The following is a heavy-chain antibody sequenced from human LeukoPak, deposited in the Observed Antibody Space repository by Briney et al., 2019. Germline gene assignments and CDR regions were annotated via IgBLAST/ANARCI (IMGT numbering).Heavy chain of an antibody. D-gene: IGHD6-13*01. Sequence: GSLRLSCAASRFTFSSYWMYRVRQAPGKGLVWVSRINSDGSSTSYADSVKGRFTISRDNAKNTLYLQMNSLRAEDTAVYYCARAMPAADAFDIWGQGTMVTVSS. CDR1: RFTFSSYW. CDR2: INSDGSST. J-gene: IGHJ3*02. CDR3: ARAMPAADAFDI. V-gene: IGHV3-74*01.